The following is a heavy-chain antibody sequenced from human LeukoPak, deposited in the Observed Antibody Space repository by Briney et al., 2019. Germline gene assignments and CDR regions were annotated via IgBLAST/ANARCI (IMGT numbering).Heavy chain of an antibody. D-gene: IGHD3-3*01. CDR3: ARETTYYDFWSGYSQDYYYMDV. V-gene: IGHV1-18*01. CDR2: ISAYNGNT. J-gene: IGHJ6*03. Sequence: ASVKVSCKASGYTFTSYGISWVRQAPGQGLEWMGWISAYNGNTNYAQKLQGRVTMTTGTSTSTAYMELRSLRSDDTAVYYCARETTYYDFWSGYSQDYYYMDVWGKGTTVTVSS. CDR1: GYTFTSYG.